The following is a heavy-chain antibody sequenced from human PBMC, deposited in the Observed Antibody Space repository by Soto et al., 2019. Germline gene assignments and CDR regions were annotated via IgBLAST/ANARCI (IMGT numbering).Heavy chain of an antibody. CDR3: AKAQWRQLWLRSRSYYYYGMDV. J-gene: IGHJ6*02. Sequence: PGVSLRLSCAASGFTFSSYAMSWVRQAPGKGLEWVSAISGSGGSTYYADSVKGRFTISRDNSKNTLYLQMNSLRAEDTAVYYCAKAQWRQLWLRSRSYYYYGMDVWGQGTTVTVSS. V-gene: IGHV3-23*01. CDR1: GFTFSSYA. CDR2: ISGSGGST. D-gene: IGHD5-18*01.